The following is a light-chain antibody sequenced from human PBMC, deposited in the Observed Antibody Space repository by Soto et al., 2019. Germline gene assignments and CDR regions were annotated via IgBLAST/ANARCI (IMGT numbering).Light chain of an antibody. CDR3: QQYNNFRWT. CDR2: AAS. CDR1: QSISSY. Sequence: DIQMTQSPSSLSASVGDRVTITCRASQSISSYLNWYQQKPGKAPKLLIYAASSLQSGVPLRFSGSGSGTEFTLTISSLQPEDVATYYCQQYNNFRWTFGQGTKVEVK. J-gene: IGKJ1*01. V-gene: IGKV1-39*01.